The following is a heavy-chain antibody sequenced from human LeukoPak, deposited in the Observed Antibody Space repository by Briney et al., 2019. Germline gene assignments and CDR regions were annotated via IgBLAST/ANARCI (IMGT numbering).Heavy chain of an antibody. CDR2: ISYDGSNK. CDR3: ARDQRGIVGATRGFDY. D-gene: IGHD1-26*01. J-gene: IGHJ4*02. V-gene: IGHV3-30*04. Sequence: GGSLRLSCAASGFTFSSYAMHWVRQAPGKGLEWVAVISYDGSNKCYAGSVKGRFTISRDNSKNTLYLQMNSLRAEDTAVYYCARDQRGIVGATRGFDYWGQGTLVTVSS. CDR1: GFTFSSYA.